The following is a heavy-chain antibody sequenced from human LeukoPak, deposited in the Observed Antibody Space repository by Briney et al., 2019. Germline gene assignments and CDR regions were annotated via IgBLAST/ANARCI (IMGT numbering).Heavy chain of an antibody. CDR1: GGSISSSSYY. J-gene: IGHJ6*03. CDR3: ARVMEWLGVFYYYYYYMDV. CDR2: IYYSGST. V-gene: IGHV4-39*07. Sequence: PSETLSLTCTVSGGSISSSSYYWGWIRQPPGKGLEWIGSIYYSGSTYYNPSLKSRVTISVDTSKNQFSLKLSSVTAADTAVYYCARVMEWLGVFYYYYYYMDVWGKGTTVTVSS. D-gene: IGHD6-19*01.